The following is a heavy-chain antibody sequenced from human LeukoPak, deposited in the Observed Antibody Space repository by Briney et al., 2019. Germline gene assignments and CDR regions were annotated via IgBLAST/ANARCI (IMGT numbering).Heavy chain of an antibody. J-gene: IGHJ4*02. D-gene: IGHD5-12*01. V-gene: IGHV3-49*04. Sequence: PGRSLRLSCTVSEFIFGDYTMTWVRQAPGRGLEGVSFIRSKNFGETQEYAAAVKGRFTISRDDSKNITYLEMNSLKTEDTAVYYCYSGHDSIYFDYWGQGTLVTVSS. CDR3: YSGHDSIYFDY. CDR2: IRSKNFGETQ. CDR1: EFIFGDYT.